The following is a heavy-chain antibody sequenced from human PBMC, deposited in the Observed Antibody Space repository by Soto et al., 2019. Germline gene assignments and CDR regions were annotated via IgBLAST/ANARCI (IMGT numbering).Heavy chain of an antibody. J-gene: IGHJ4*02. D-gene: IGHD6-19*01. Sequence: QVQLQQWGAGLLKPSETLSLTCAVYGGSFSGYYWSWIRQPPGKGLEWIGEINHSGSTNYNPSLQSRVTISVDTSKSQFSLKLSSVPAADTAVYYCARGDIAVAGTRSPFDYWGQGTLVTVSS. V-gene: IGHV4-34*01. CDR3: ARGDIAVAGTRSPFDY. CDR1: GGSFSGYY. CDR2: INHSGST.